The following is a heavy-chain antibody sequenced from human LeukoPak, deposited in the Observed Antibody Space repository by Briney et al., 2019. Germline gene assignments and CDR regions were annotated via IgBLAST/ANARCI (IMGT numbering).Heavy chain of an antibody. CDR2: ISSNGGST. V-gene: IGHV3-64*01. CDR3: ARGHHIYGDYKGDAFDI. CDR1: GFTFSSYA. J-gene: IGHJ3*02. D-gene: IGHD4-17*01. Sequence: PGGSLRLSCAASGFTFSSYAMHWVRQAPGKGLEYVSAISSNGGSTYYANSVKGRFTISRDNSKNTLYLQMGSLRAEDMAVYYCARGHHIYGDYKGDAFDIWGQGTMVTVSS.